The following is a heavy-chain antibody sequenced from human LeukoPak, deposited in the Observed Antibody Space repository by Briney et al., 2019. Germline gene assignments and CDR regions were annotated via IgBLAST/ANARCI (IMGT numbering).Heavy chain of an antibody. CDR3: ARFLPKYYGSGSYYYGYYFDY. CDR1: GGSFSGYY. Sequence: SSETLSLTCAVYGGSFSGYYWSWIRQPPGKGLEWIGEINHSGSTNYNPSLKSRVTISVDTSKNQFSLKLSSVTAADTAVYYCARFLPKYYGSGSYYYGYYFDYWGQGTLVSVSS. J-gene: IGHJ4*02. CDR2: INHSGST. D-gene: IGHD3-10*01. V-gene: IGHV4-34*01.